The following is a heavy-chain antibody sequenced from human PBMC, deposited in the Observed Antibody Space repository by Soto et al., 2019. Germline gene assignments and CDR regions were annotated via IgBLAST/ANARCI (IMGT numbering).Heavy chain of an antibody. CDR1: GFTFSGSA. CDR3: TRHGGCSSTSCYERWIYYYYGMDV. D-gene: IGHD2-2*01. V-gene: IGHV3-73*01. Sequence: GGSLRLSCAASGFTFSGSAMHWVRQASGKGLEWVGRIRSKANSYATAYAASVKGRFTISRDDSKNTAYLQMNSLKTEDTAVYYCTRHGGCSSTSCYERWIYYYYGMDVWGQGTTVTVSS. CDR2: IRSKANSYAT. J-gene: IGHJ6*02.